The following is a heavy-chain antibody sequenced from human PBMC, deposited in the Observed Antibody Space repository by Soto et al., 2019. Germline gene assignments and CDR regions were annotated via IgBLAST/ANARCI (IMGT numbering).Heavy chain of an antibody. CDR3: ARDSDTSGQYYPDY. J-gene: IGHJ4*02. V-gene: IGHV3-33*01. CDR2: IWYDGSNK. Sequence: QVQLVESGGGVVQPGRSLRLSCAASGFTFSSYGMHWVRQAPGKGLEWVAFIWYDGSNKYYADSVKGRFTISRDDSKNTLYLQMNSLRAEDTAVYYCARDSDTSGQYYPDYWGQGTLVTVSS. CDR1: GFTFSSYG. D-gene: IGHD3-22*01.